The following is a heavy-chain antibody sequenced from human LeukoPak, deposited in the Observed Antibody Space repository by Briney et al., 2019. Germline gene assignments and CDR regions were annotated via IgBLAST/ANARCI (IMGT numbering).Heavy chain of an antibody. CDR3: AKGVWDSSGWYLDY. CDR1: GFTLSSYA. Sequence: GSLRLSCAVSGFTLSSYAMSWVRQAPGKGLEWVSVINTSGSGTFYADSVKGRFTISRDSSKNTLYLQMNSLRAEDTAVYYCAKGVWDSSGWYLDYWGQGTLVTVSS. J-gene: IGHJ4*02. V-gene: IGHV3-23*05. CDR2: INTSGSGT. D-gene: IGHD6-19*01.